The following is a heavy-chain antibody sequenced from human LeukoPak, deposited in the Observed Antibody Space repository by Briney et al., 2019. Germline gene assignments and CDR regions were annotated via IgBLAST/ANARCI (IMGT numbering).Heavy chain of an antibody. Sequence: SETLSLTCTVSGGSISSYYWSWIRQPPGKGLEWIGYIYYSGSTNYNPSLKSRVTISVDTSKNQFSLKLSSVTAADTAVYYCARGIVVVPAATQLYYYMDVWGKGTTVTVS. V-gene: IGHV4-59*01. CDR2: IYYSGST. D-gene: IGHD2-2*01. CDR1: GGSISSYY. J-gene: IGHJ6*03. CDR3: ARGIVVVPAATQLYYYMDV.